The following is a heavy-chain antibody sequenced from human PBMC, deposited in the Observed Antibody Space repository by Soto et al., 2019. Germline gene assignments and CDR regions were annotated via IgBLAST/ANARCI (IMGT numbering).Heavy chain of an antibody. CDR3: ARLRISSSHYYYYYGMDV. CDR1: GYTFTGYY. J-gene: IGHJ6*02. V-gene: IGHV1-2*02. Sequence: VASVKVSCKASGYTFTGYYMHWVRQAPGQGLEWMGWINPNSGGTNYAQKFQGRVTMTRDTSISTAYMELSRLRSDDTAVYYCARLRISSSHYYYYYGMDVWGQGTTVTVSS. D-gene: IGHD6-6*01. CDR2: INPNSGGT.